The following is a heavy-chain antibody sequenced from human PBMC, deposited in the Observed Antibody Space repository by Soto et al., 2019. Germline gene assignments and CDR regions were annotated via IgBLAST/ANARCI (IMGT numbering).Heavy chain of an antibody. V-gene: IGHV1-18*01. D-gene: IGHD6-13*01. Sequence: QVQLVQSGAEVKKPGASVKVSCKASGYTFTSYGISWVRQAPGQGLEWMGWISAYNGNTNYAQKLQGRVTMTTDTSTRTAYMELRSLRSDDTDVYYCARERYSSSWYPSSYFDYWGQGTLVTVSS. CDR2: ISAYNGNT. CDR3: ARERYSSSWYPSSYFDY. J-gene: IGHJ4*02. CDR1: GYTFTSYG.